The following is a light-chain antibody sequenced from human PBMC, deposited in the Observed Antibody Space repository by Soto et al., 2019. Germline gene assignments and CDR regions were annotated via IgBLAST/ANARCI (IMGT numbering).Light chain of an antibody. CDR1: QGISSA. Sequence: AIRMTQCPSSLSASTRDRVTITCRASQGISSALAWYQQKPGKAPKXXIYDASSLESGVPSRFRGSGSGTEFTLTISSLKPDDFETYYCQQYNSYSWTFGQGTKVDIK. CDR2: DAS. J-gene: IGKJ1*01. V-gene: IGKV1-13*02. CDR3: QQYNSYSWT.